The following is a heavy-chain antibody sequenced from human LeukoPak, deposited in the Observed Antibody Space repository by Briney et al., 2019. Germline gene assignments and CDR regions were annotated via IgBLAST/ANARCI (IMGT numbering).Heavy chain of an antibody. J-gene: IGHJ2*01. Sequence: SETLSLTCTVSGGSISSSNYYWGWIRQPPGKGLEWIGNIYYTGSTYYSPSLKSRITISVDTSKNQFSLKLSSVTAADTAVYYCARDQVLDWYFDLWGRGTLVTVSS. CDR3: ARDQVLDWYFDL. CDR1: GGSISSSNYY. CDR2: IYYTGST. V-gene: IGHV4-39*07.